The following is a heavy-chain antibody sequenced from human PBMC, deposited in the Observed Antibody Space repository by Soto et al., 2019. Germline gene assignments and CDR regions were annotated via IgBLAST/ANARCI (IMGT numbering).Heavy chain of an antibody. J-gene: IGHJ4*02. V-gene: IGHV1-3*01. CDR2: INAGNGNT. Sequence: VSCKASGYTFTSYAMHWVRQAPGQRLEWMGWINAGNGNTKYSQKFQGRVTITRDTSASTAYMELSSLRSEDTAVYYCASPADSSGYYGYWGQGTLVTVSS. CDR1: GYTFTSYA. CDR3: ASPADSSGYYGY. D-gene: IGHD3-22*01.